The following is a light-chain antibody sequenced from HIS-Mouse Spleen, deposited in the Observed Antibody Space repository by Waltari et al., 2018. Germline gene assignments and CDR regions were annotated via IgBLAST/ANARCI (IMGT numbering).Light chain of an antibody. CDR1: QSVSSY. V-gene: IGKV3-11*01. Sequence: EIVLTQPPATLSLSPGERATLSCRASQSVSSYLAWYQQKPGQAPRLLIYDAYNRAAGIPARFSGSGSETDFTLTISSLEPEDFAVYYCQQRSNWPTFGQGTRLEIK. CDR3: QQRSNWPT. J-gene: IGKJ5*01. CDR2: DAY.